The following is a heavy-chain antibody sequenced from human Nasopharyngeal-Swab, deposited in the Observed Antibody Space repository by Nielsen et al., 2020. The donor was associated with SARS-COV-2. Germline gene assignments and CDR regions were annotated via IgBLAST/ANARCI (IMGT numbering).Heavy chain of an antibody. V-gene: IGHV3-33*01. J-gene: IGHJ4*02. CDR2: IWYDGSNK. D-gene: IGHD3-10*01. Sequence: WICQPPGKGLEWVAVIWYDGSNKYYADSVKGRFTISRDNSKNTLYLQMNSLRAEDTAVYYCAREDYYGSGSSFDYWGQGTLVTVSS. CDR3: AREDYYGSGSSFDY.